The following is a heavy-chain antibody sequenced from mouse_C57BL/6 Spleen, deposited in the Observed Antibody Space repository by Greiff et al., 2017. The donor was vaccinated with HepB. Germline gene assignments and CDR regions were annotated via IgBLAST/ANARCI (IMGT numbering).Heavy chain of an antibody. Sequence: QVHVKQSGAELVRPGTSVKLSCKASGYTFTSYWMHWVKQRPGQGLEWIGVIDPSDSYTNYNQKFKGKATLTVDTSSSTAYMQLSSLTSEDSAVYYCARSVDGYPLYAMDYWGQGTSVTVSS. D-gene: IGHD2-3*01. CDR1: GYTFTSYW. CDR3: ARSVDGYPLYAMDY. CDR2: IDPSDSYT. V-gene: IGHV1-59*01. J-gene: IGHJ4*01.